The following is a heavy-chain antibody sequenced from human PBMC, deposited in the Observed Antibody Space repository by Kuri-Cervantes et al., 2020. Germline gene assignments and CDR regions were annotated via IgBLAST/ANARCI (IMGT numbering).Heavy chain of an antibody. CDR3: ARGFPNFQYSSGPNPFDY. V-gene: IGHV1-8*02. J-gene: IGHJ4*02. CDR1: GYTFTGYY. D-gene: IGHD6-19*01. Sequence: ASVKVSCKASGYTFTGYYMHWVRQAPGQGLEWMGWINPNSGNTGYAQKFQGRVTMTRNTSISTAYMELSSLRSEDTAVYYCARGFPNFQYSSGPNPFDYWGQGTLVTVSS. CDR2: INPNSGNT.